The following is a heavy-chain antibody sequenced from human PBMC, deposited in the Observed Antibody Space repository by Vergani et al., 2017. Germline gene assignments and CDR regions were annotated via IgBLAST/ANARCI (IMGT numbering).Heavy chain of an antibody. V-gene: IGHV5-51*03. CDR1: GYSFTSYW. D-gene: IGHD6-6*01. CDR3: AGRWDSSSTDPSLFDP. J-gene: IGHJ5*01. Sequence: EVQLVQSGAEVKKPGESLKIFCKGSGYSFTSYWIGWVRQLPGKGLEWMGSIYPGDSDTRYSPSVQGQVTIATDKSISTAYLQWSSLKAPDTAMYYCAGRWDSSSTDPSLFDPCGRATLVTVSS. CDR2: IYPGDSDT.